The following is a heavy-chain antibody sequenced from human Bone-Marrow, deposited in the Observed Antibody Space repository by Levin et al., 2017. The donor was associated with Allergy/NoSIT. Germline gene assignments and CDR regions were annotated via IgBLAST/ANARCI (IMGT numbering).Heavy chain of an antibody. J-gene: IGHJ4*03. CDR3: ARARGAGPGGYFDY. D-gene: IGHD3-10*01. V-gene: IGHV3-11*01. CDR2: ISNSGSYM. CDR1: GFSFSDDY. Sequence: GGSLRLSCAASGFSFSDDYMSWIRQAPGKGLEWVSYISNSGSYMNYGDSVQGRFTISRDNARSSLYLQMSSLRDDETAVYYCARARGAGPGGYFDYWGQGTLVTVSS.